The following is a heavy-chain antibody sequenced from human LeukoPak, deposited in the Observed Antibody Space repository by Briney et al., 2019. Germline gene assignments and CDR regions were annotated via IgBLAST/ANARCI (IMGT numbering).Heavy chain of an antibody. CDR3: ARDMGATPFDY. CDR2: IYTSGST. CDR1: GGSISRGGHY. V-gene: IGHV4-61*02. D-gene: IGHD1-26*01. J-gene: IGHJ4*02. Sequence: KSSQTLSLTCSVSGGSISRGGHYWSWIRQHPGKGLEWIGRIYTSGSTNYNPSLKSRVTMSVDTSKNQFSLKLSPVTAADTAVYYCARDMGATPFDYWGQGTLVTVSS.